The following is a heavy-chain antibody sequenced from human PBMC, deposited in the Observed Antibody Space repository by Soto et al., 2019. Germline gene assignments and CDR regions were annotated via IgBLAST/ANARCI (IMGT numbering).Heavy chain of an antibody. Sequence: QVQLVQSGAEVKKPGASVKVSCKDSGYTFSSYDINWVRQAPGQGPEWLGWMNPNSGNTGYAQRLQSIVTMHRNTAIRTAYMELRSVTAEDTAVYYGTRVGTHAMDMWGQGTEVTVS. V-gene: IGHV1-8*01. CDR3: TRVGTHAMDM. CDR2: MNPNSGNT. CDR1: GYTFSSYD. D-gene: IGHD7-27*01. J-gene: IGHJ6*01.